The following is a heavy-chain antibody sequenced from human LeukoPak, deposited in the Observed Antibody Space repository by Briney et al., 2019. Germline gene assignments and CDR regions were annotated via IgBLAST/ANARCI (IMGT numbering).Heavy chain of an antibody. D-gene: IGHD2-2*01. V-gene: IGHV4-59*01. CDR1: GGSISSYY. Sequence: PSETLSLTCTGSGGSISSYYWSWIRQPPGKGLEWIGYIYYSGSTNYNPSLKSRVTISVDTSKNQFSLKLSSVTAADTAVYYCAGSSTGGYYYMDFWGKGGTVSVSS. J-gene: IGHJ6*03. CDR2: IYYSGST. CDR3: AGSSTGGYYYMDF.